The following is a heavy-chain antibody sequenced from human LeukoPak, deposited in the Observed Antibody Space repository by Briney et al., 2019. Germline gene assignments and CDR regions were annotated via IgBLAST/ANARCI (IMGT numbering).Heavy chain of an antibody. CDR1: GFTFRSYA. J-gene: IGHJ4*02. Sequence: GGSLRLSCAASGFTFRSYAMSWVRQAPGKGLEWVSAINGSGGSTYYVDSVKGRFTISRDNSKNTLYLQMNSLRAEDTAVYYCAKDVFHTYFDYWGQGTLVTVSS. CDR2: INGSGGST. CDR3: AKDVFHTYFDY. V-gene: IGHV3-23*01. D-gene: IGHD2-8*01.